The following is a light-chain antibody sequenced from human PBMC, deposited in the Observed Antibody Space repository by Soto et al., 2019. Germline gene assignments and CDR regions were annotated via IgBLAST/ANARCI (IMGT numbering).Light chain of an antibody. CDR1: QSVSSST. J-gene: IGKJ3*01. V-gene: IGKV3-20*01. Sequence: EIVLTQSPGTLSLSPGERATLSCRTCQSVSSSTLAWYQQKPGQAPRLLIYGTSTRATGIPDRFSGSGSGTDFTLTISRLEPEDFAVYYCHLYGTLVITFGPGTKVDLK. CDR2: GTS. CDR3: HLYGTLVIT.